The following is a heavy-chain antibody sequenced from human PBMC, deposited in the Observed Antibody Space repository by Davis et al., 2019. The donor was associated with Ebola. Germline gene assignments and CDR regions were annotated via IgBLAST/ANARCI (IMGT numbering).Heavy chain of an antibody. CDR3: ARGVVVDPFDS. J-gene: IGHJ4*02. CDR2: INAGNGNT. V-gene: IGHV1-3*01. CDR1: GYTFTSYA. D-gene: IGHD2-15*01. Sequence: AASVKVSCKASGYTFTSYAMHWVRQPPGQRLEWMGWINAGNGNTKYSQKFQGRVTITRDTSASTAYMELSSLRSEDTAVYYCARGVVVDPFDSWGQGTLVTVSS.